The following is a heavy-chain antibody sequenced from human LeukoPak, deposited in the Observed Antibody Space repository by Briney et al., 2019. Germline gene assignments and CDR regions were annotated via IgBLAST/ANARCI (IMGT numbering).Heavy chain of an antibody. D-gene: IGHD1-7*01. CDR3: ARGLRYNWNLYYFDY. J-gene: IGHJ4*02. Sequence: PSETLSFTCAVYGGSFSGYYWSWIRQPPGKGLEWIGEINHSGSTNYNPSLKSRVTISVDTSKNQFSLKLSSVTAADTAVYYCARGLRYNWNLYYFDYWGQGTLVTVSS. CDR1: GGSFSGYY. CDR2: INHSGST. V-gene: IGHV4-34*01.